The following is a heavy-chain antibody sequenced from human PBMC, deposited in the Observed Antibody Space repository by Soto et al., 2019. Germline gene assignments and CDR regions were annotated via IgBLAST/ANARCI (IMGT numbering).Heavy chain of an antibody. D-gene: IGHD1-26*01. J-gene: IGHJ6*02. CDR2: ISGSGDRT. CDR1: GFTFSSYA. Sequence: EVQLLESGGGLVQPGGSLRLSCAASGFTFSSYAITWVRQAPGKGLEWVSVISGSGDRTYYADSVKGRFTISRDNSKNTLYLQMNSLRAEDTAVYYWASGRGRYCYYGMDVWGQGTTVTVSS. CDR3: ASGRGRYCYYGMDV. V-gene: IGHV3-23*01.